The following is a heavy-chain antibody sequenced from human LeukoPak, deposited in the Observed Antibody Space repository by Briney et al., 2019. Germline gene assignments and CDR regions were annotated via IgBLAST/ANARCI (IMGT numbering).Heavy chain of an antibody. CDR3: ARAILWFGAPYYMDV. Sequence: GASVKVSCTASGYTFTVYYMHWVRQAPGQGLEWMGWINPNSGGTNYAQKFQGRVTMTRDTSISTAYMELSRLRSDDTAVYYCARAILWFGAPYYMDVWGKGTTVTVSS. V-gene: IGHV1-2*02. D-gene: IGHD3-10*01. CDR2: INPNSGGT. J-gene: IGHJ6*03. CDR1: GYTFTVYY.